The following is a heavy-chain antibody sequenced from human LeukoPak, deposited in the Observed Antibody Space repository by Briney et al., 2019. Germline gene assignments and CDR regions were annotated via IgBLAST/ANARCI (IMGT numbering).Heavy chain of an antibody. CDR3: AKGLEPSKFYSWFDP. D-gene: IGHD1-1*01. V-gene: IGHV3-23*01. J-gene: IGHJ5*02. Sequence: GGSLRLSCATSGFTFSSYAMSWVRQAPGKGLEWVSTISGSDGNTYYADSVKGRFTIFRDNSKNMLYLQMNALRAEDTALYYCAKGLEPSKFYSWFDPWGQGTLVIVSS. CDR1: GFTFSSYA. CDR2: ISGSDGNT.